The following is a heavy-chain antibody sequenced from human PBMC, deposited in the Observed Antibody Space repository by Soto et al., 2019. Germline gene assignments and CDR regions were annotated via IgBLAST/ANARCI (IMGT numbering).Heavy chain of an antibody. CDR1: GFTFSSYG. CDR2: ISYDGSNK. Sequence: QVQLVESGGGVVQPGRSLRLSCAASGFTFSSYGMHWVRQAPGKGLEWVAVISYDGSNKYYADSVKGRFTISRDNSKNTLSLQMNSLRAEDSAVYYCARDHVVAAAGTCFDYWGQGTPVTVSS. V-gene: IGHV3-30*03. D-gene: IGHD6-13*01. CDR3: ARDHVVAAAGTCFDY. J-gene: IGHJ4*02.